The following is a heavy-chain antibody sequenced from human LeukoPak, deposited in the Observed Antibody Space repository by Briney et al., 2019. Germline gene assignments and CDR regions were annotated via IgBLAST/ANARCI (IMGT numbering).Heavy chain of an antibody. CDR2: LRYDGSNN. CDR1: GFTFSSYG. D-gene: IGHD3-22*01. Sequence: GGSLRLSCVASGFTFSSYGMHWVRQAPGKGLEWVAFLRYDGSNNYYAESAKGRFTISRDNSKNMLYLQVNSLRAEDTALYYCARGAGRYYDSSGYYIDFWGQGILVTVSS. V-gene: IGHV3-30*02. CDR3: ARGAGRYYDSSGYYIDF. J-gene: IGHJ4*02.